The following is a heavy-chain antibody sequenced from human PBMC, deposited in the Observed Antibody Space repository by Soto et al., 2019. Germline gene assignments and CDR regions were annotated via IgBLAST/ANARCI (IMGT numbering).Heavy chain of an antibody. D-gene: IGHD6-19*01. CDR3: ARGKSGWYLDWFDP. Sequence: PGGSLRLSCAASGFPFSSYAIHWVRQAPGKGLEWVAVISYDGSNKYYADSVKGRFTISRDNSKNTLYLQMNSLRAEDTAVYYCARGKSGWYLDWFDPWGQGTLVTVSS. CDR1: GFPFSSYA. CDR2: ISYDGSNK. V-gene: IGHV3-30-3*01. J-gene: IGHJ5*02.